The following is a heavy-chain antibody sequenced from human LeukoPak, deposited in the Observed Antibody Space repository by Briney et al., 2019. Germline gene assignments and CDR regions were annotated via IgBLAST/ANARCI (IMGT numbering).Heavy chain of an antibody. J-gene: IGHJ5*02. CDR2: INPKSGDT. CDR1: GYILTDYR. CDR3: ATEDSRSGSYYDP. D-gene: IGHD1-26*01. V-gene: IGHV1-2*06. Sequence: ASVKVSCKASGYILTDYRLHWVRQAPGQGLEWMGRINPKSGDTNYAQKFQGRVTMTSDTSITTAYMELRRLKSDDTAFYFCATEDSRSGSYYDPWGQGTLVTVSS.